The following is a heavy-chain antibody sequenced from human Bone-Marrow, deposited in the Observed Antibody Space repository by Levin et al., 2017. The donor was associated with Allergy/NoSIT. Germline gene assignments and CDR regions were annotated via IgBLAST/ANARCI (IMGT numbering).Heavy chain of an antibody. CDR1: GASISSYY. CDR2: IFHSEST. Sequence: SETLSLTCTVSGASISSYYWSWLRQPPGKGLEWIAYIFHSESTNYNPSLKSRATISRDTSKNQISLRLTSVTAADTAVYYCARNGIVGARGDNWFDPWGQGTLVTVSS. V-gene: IGHV4-59*01. J-gene: IGHJ5*02. D-gene: IGHD1-26*01. CDR3: ARNGIVGARGDNWFDP.